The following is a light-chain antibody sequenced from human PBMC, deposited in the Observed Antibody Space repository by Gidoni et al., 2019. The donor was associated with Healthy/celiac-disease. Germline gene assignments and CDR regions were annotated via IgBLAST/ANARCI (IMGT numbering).Light chain of an antibody. CDR3: QQRSNWPLIT. CDR1: QGVSSY. V-gene: IGKV3-11*01. CDR2: DAS. Sequence: EIVLTQSPATLSLSPGERAPLSCRASQGVSSYLAWYQQKPGQAPRLLIYDASNRATGIPARFSGSGSGTDFTLTISSLEPEDFAVYYCQQRSNWPLITFGQGTRLEIK. J-gene: IGKJ5*01.